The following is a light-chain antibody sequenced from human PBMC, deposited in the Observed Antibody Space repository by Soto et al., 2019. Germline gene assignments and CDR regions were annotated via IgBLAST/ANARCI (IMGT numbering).Light chain of an antibody. CDR1: QSVSSSSY. Sequence: EIVLTQSPGTLSLSPGERATLSCRASQSVSSSSYLAWYQQKPGQAPRLLICGASSRATGIPDRFSGSGSATDFTLTISRLEPEDFAVYYCRQYGSSPSSTFGQGTKLEIK. J-gene: IGKJ2*01. V-gene: IGKV3-20*01. CDR2: GAS. CDR3: RQYGSSPSST.